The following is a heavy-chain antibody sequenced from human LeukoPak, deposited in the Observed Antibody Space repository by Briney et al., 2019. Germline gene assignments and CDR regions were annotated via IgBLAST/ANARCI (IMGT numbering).Heavy chain of an antibody. D-gene: IGHD2-2*01. CDR1: GFTFSSYS. CDR3: ARDPVVPAAISHYGMDV. V-gene: IGHV3-21*01. J-gene: IGHJ6*02. CDR2: ISSSSSYI. Sequence: GGSLRLSCAASGFTFSSYSMNWVRQAPGKGLEWVSSISSSSSYIYYADSVKGRFTISRDNAKNSLYLQMNSLRAEDTAVYYCARDPVVPAAISHYGMDVWGQGTTVTVSS.